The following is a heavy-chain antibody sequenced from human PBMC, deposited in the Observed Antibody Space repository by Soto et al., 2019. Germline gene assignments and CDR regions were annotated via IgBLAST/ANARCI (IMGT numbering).Heavy chain of an antibody. J-gene: IGHJ5*02. CDR3: ARDLGYCSSTSCSVGWFDP. V-gene: IGHV1-18*01. CDR2: ISAYNGNT. Sequence: ASVKVSCKASGYTFTSYGISWVRQAPGQGLEWMGWISAYNGNTNYAQKLQGRVTMTTDTSTSTAYMELRSLRSDDTAVYYCARDLGYCSSTSCSVGWFDPWGKGTLVTVSS. D-gene: IGHD2-2*01. CDR1: GYTFTSYG.